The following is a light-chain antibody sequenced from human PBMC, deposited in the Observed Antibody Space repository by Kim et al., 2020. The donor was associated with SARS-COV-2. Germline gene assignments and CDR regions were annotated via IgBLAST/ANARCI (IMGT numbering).Light chain of an antibody. Sequence: QNGQLPRPEKREKGGKKGAAWLQQHPGQHPKLQSYGKNNRPAENSQRISASRSRNTASLTITGLQTADKTDYYCSAWDSSLSTVVFGGGTQLTVL. J-gene: IGLJ2*01. CDR1: REKGGKKG. CDR2: GKN. V-gene: IGLV10-54*01. CDR3: SAWDSSLSTVV.